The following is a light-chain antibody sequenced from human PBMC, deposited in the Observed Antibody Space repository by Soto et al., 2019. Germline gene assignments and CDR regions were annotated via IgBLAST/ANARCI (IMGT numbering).Light chain of an antibody. CDR1: QSISSW. CDR2: KAY. CDR3: QQYNSYPWT. Sequence: DIQMTQSPSTLSASVGDRVTITCRASQSISSWLAWYQQKPGKAPKLLIYKAYSLESGVPSRFSGSGCGTEFTLAVGSLQPGDCATYYCQQYNSYPWTFGEGTKVEI. J-gene: IGKJ1*01. V-gene: IGKV1-5*03.